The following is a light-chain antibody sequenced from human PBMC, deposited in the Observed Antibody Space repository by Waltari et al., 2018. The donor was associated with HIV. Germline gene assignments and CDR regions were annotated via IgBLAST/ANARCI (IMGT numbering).Light chain of an antibody. Sequence: QSVLTQPPSASGTPGQRVTISCSGRSSNIGSYTVNWYQQLPGTAPKLHIYSNNQRPSGVPDRFAASKSGTSPSLAISGRQAEDEADYYCAAWDDSLNGWVFGGGTKLTVL. J-gene: IGLJ3*02. CDR1: SSNIGSYT. V-gene: IGLV1-44*01. CDR3: AAWDDSLNGWV. CDR2: SNN.